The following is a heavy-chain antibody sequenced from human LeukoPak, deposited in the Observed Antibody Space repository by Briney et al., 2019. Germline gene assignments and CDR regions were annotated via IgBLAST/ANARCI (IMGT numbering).Heavy chain of an antibody. CDR1: GYTFTSYG. CDR3: ARDIAADTAMVTKRVDY. Sequence: GASVKVSCKASGYTFTSYGISWVRQAPGQGLEWMGWISAYNGNTNYAQKLQGRVTMTTDTSTSTAYMELRSLRSDDTAVYYCARDIAADTAMVTKRVDYWGQGTLLTVSS. D-gene: IGHD5-18*01. V-gene: IGHV1-18*01. J-gene: IGHJ4*02. CDR2: ISAYNGNT.